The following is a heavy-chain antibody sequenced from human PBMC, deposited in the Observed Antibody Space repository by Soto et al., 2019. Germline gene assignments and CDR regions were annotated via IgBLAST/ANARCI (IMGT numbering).Heavy chain of an antibody. CDR1: GFTFSSYA. Sequence: VSLRRSCAASGFTFSSYAMSWVRQAPGKGLEWVSAISGSGVTTYYADSVKGRFTISRDNSKNTLYLQMNRLRAEDTAVYYCAKTDGYPYYFDYWGQGPLLTV. J-gene: IGHJ4*02. D-gene: IGHD3-22*01. CDR3: AKTDGYPYYFDY. V-gene: IGHV3-23*01. CDR2: ISGSGVTT.